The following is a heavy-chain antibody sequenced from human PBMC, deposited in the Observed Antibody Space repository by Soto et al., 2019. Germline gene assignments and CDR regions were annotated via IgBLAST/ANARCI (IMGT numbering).Heavy chain of an antibody. CDR2: ITTSSNTI. CDR1: GFTFNNYN. Sequence: GGSLRLSCAASGFTFNNYNMSWVRQAPGKGLEWISYITTSSNTIYYADSVKGRFTTSRANAKNSLYLQMSSLTAEDTAVYFCAREQYDRSGPAYWGQGTLVTVSS. V-gene: IGHV3-48*01. J-gene: IGHJ4*02. CDR3: AREQYDRSGPAY. D-gene: IGHD6-19*01.